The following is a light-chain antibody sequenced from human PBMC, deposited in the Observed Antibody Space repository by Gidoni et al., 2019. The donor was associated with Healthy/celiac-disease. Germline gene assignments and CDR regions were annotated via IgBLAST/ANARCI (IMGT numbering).Light chain of an antibody. J-gene: IGKJ4*01. V-gene: IGKV3-20*01. CDR1: QSVSSSY. CDR3: QQYGSSLT. CDR2: GAS. Sequence: EIVLTQSPGTLSLSPGERATLSCRASQSVSSSYLAWYQQKPGLIYGASSRATGIPDRFSGSGSGTDFNLTISRLEPEDFAVYYCQQYGSSLTFGGGTKVEIK.